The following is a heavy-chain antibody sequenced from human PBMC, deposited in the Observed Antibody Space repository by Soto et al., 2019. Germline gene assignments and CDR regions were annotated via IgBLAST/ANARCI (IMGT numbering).Heavy chain of an antibody. CDR1: GFTFSSYG. CDR2: ISYDGSNK. J-gene: IGHJ5*02. V-gene: IGHV3-30*18. CDR3: AKEIPSGCNWFDP. D-gene: IGHD6-19*01. Sequence: GGSLRLSCAASGFTFSSYGMHWVRQAPGKGLEWVAVISYDGSNKYYADSVKGRFTISRDNSKNTLYLQMNSLRAEDTAVYYCAKEIPSGCNWFDPWGQGTLVTVS.